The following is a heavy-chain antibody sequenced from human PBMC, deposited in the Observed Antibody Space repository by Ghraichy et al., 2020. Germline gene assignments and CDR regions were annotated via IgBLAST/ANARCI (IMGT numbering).Heavy chain of an antibody. J-gene: IGHJ1*01. CDR1: GFAFRTYW. D-gene: IGHD2-15*01. Sequence: GGSLRLSCAASGFAFRTYWMHWVRQAPGKGLEWVSRINHDGDTTTYADSARGRLTISRDNANNMVYLQMSSLRAEDTAVYFCARGGSGYCSGVSCYWGEFWGQGTLVTVSS. CDR2: INHDGDTT. CDR3: ARGGSGYCSGVSCYWGEF. V-gene: IGHV3-74*01.